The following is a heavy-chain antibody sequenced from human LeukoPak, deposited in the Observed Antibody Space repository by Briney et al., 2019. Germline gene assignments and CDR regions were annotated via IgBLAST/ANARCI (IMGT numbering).Heavy chain of an antibody. D-gene: IGHD3-22*01. CDR3: ARTHPYYYDSSGFLFLDY. V-gene: IGHV1-69*13. CDR1: GGTFSSHA. J-gene: IGHJ4*02. Sequence: SVKVFCKASGGTFSSHAISWVRQAPGQGLEWMGGIIPIFGTANYAQKFQGRVTITADESTSTAYMELSSLRSEDTAVYYCARTHPYYYDSSGFLFLDYWGQGTLVTVSS. CDR2: IIPIFGTA.